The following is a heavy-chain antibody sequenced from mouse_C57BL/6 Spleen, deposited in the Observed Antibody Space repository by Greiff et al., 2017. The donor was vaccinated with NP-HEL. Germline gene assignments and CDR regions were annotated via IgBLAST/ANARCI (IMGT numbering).Heavy chain of an antibody. CDR1: GFTFSDYG. CDR3: AIGFLSSFDY. D-gene: IGHD1-3*01. J-gene: IGHJ2*01. CDR2: ISSGSSTI. V-gene: IGHV5-17*01. Sequence: EVKLVESGGGLVKPGGSLKLSCAASGFTFSDYGMHWVRQAPEKGLEWVAYISSGSSTIYYADTVKGRFTISRDNAKNTLFLQMTSLRSEDTAMYYSAIGFLSSFDYWGQGTTLTVSS.